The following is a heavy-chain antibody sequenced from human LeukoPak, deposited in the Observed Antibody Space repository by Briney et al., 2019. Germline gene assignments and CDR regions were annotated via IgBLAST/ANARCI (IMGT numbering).Heavy chain of an antibody. J-gene: IGHJ4*02. CDR1: GYTFNSFG. Sequence: ASVKVSCKASGYTFNSFGISWVRQAPGQGLEWEGWTSAYNDKTIYVQYLQGRVTMTTDTSTSTVYMELRNLRSDDTGVYYCAREYCSSSRCYNPDFWGQGTLVTVSS. V-gene: IGHV1-18*01. CDR3: AREYCSSSRCYNPDF. D-gene: IGHD2-2*02. CDR2: TSAYNDKT.